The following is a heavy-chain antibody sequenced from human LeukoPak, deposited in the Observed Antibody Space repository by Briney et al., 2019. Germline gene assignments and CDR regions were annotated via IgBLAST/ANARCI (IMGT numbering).Heavy chain of an antibody. D-gene: IGHD2-2*01. CDR2: IYHSGST. Sequence: SETLSLTCTVSGYSISSGYYWGWIRQPPGKGLEWIGSIYHSGSTYYNPSLKSRVTISVDTSKNQCSLKLSSVTAADTAVYYCARACSSTSCYLANYWGQGTLVTVSS. CDR1: GYSISSGYY. V-gene: IGHV4-38-2*02. J-gene: IGHJ4*02. CDR3: ARACSSTSCYLANY.